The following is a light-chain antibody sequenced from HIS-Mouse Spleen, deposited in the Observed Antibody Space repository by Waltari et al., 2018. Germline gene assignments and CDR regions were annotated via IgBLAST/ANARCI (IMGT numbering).Light chain of an antibody. CDR3: CSYAGSSTVV. CDR2: AGS. Sequence: QSALTQPASVSGSPGQSITISCTGTSSDVGSYNLVSWYQQHPGKAPKRMIYAGSKRPSGVSNRFSGSKSGNTASLTISGLQAEDEADYYCCSYAGSSTVVFGGGTKLTVL. CDR1: SSDVGSYNL. V-gene: IGLV2-23*01. J-gene: IGLJ2*01.